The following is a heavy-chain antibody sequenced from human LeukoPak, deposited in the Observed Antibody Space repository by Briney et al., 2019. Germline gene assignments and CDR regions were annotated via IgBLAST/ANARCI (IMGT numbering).Heavy chain of an antibody. CDR3: ARVRDDYYYYMDV. Sequence: PSETLSLTCTVSGGSISSGDYYWSWIRQPPGKGLEWIGYIYYSGSTYYNPSLKSRVTISVDTSRNQFSLKLSSVTAADTVVYYCARVRDDYYYYMDVWGKGTTVTVSS. J-gene: IGHJ6*03. CDR2: IYYSGST. V-gene: IGHV4-30-4*08. CDR1: GGSISSGDYY.